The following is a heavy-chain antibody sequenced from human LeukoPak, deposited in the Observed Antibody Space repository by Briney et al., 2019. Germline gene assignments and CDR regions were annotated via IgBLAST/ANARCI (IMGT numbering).Heavy chain of an antibody. CDR1: GGSFSGYY. D-gene: IGHD3-9*01. CDR2: INHSGST. CDR3: ARGSSYGSLTGPRYNWFDP. V-gene: IGHV4-34*01. Sequence: SETLSLTCAVYGGSFSGYYWSWIRQPPGKGLEWIGEINHSGSTNYNPSLKSRVTISVDTSKNQFSLKLSSVTAADTAVYYCARGSSYGSLTGPRYNWFDPWGQGTLVTVSS. J-gene: IGHJ5*02.